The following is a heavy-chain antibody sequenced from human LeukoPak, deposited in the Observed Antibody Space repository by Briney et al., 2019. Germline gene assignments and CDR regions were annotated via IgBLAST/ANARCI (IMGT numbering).Heavy chain of an antibody. D-gene: IGHD2-2*01. CDR2: IIPIFGTA. J-gene: IGHJ5*02. CDR3: ARGYCSSTSCRSFDP. Sequence: SVKVSCKASGGTFSSYAISWVRQAPGQGLEWMGGIIPIFGTANYAQKFQGRITITADKSTSTAYMELSSLRSEDTAVYYCARGYCSSTSCRSFDPWGQGTLVTVSS. CDR1: GGTFSSYA. V-gene: IGHV1-69*06.